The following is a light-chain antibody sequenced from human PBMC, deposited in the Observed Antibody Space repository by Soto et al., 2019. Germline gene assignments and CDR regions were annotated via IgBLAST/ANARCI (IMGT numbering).Light chain of an antibody. J-gene: IGKJ1*01. CDR2: GAS. Sequence: EIVLTQSPGTLSLSPGERATLSCRASQSVTSSYLAWYQHKPGQAPRLLIYGASSRATGIPDRFSGSGSGTDFTLTISRLEPEDFAVYYCHQYDKSPPWTFGQGTKVEIK. CDR1: QSVTSSY. CDR3: HQYDKSPPWT. V-gene: IGKV3-20*01.